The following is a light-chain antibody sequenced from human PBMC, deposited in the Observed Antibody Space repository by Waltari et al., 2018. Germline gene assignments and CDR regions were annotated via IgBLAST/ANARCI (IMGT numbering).Light chain of an antibody. Sequence: QSALTQPRSVSGSPGQSVTISCTGTSSDVGGYNYVPWYHQHPGKAPKLMIYDVSKRPSGVPDRFSGSKSGNTASLTISGLQAEDEADYYCCSYAGSYTFWVFGGGTKLTVL. J-gene: IGLJ2*01. CDR1: SSDVGGYNY. V-gene: IGLV2-11*01. CDR3: CSYAGSYTFWV. CDR2: DVS.